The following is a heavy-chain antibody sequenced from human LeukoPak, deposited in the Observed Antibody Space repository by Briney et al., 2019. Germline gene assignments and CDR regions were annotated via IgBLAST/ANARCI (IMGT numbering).Heavy chain of an antibody. V-gene: IGHV3-23*01. D-gene: IGHD6-19*01. J-gene: IGHJ4*02. CDR3: AKEVSGCFDY. CDR2: INGSGGST. CDR1: GFTFSSYA. Sequence: PGGSLRLSRAASGFTFSSYAMSWVRQAPGKGLEWVSTINGSGGSTYYADSVKGRFTISRDNSKNTLYLQMNSLRAEDTAVYYCAKEVSGCFDYWGQGTLVTVSS.